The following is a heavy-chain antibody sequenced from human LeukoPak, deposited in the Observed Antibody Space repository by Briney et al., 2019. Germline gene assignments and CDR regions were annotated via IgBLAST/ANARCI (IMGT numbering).Heavy chain of an antibody. Sequence: ASVTVSCKASGYSFTSYGISWVRQAPGQGLEWMGWISAYKGNTNYAQKLQGRVSMATDTSTDTAYMELRSLRSDDTAVYYCARAGSSGVLDAFDIWGQGTMVTVSS. V-gene: IGHV1-18*01. CDR2: ISAYKGNT. J-gene: IGHJ3*02. CDR1: GYSFTSYG. CDR3: ARAGSSGVLDAFDI. D-gene: IGHD6-19*01.